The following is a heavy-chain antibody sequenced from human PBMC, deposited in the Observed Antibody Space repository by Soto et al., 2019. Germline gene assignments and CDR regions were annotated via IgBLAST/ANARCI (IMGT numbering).Heavy chain of an antibody. Sequence: SEILSLTCAVYGGSFSGYYWSWIRQPPGKGLEWIGEINHSGSTNYNPSLKSRVTISVDTSKNQFSLKLSSVTAADTAVYYCARGGSGFWSGYDNYYYYYMDVWGKGTTVNVSS. D-gene: IGHD3-3*01. CDR2: INHSGST. CDR3: ARGGSGFWSGYDNYYYYYMDV. V-gene: IGHV4-34*01. J-gene: IGHJ6*03. CDR1: GGSFSGYY.